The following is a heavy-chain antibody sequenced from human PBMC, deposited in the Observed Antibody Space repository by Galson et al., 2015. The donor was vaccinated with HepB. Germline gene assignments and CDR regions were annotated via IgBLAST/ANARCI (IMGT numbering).Heavy chain of an antibody. V-gene: IGHV1-69*13. J-gene: IGHJ4*02. Sequence: SVKVSCKASGGTFSSYAISWVRQAPGQGLEWMGGIIPIFGTANYAQKFQGRVTITADESTSTAYMELSSLRSEDTAVYYCARDRLGLRSYGDYFDYWGQGTLVTVSS. CDR3: ARDRLGLRSYGDYFDY. CDR2: IIPIFGTA. CDR1: GGTFSSYA. D-gene: IGHD3-10*01.